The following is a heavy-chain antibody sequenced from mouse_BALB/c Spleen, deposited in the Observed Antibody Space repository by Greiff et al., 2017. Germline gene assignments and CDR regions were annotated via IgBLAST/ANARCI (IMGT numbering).Heavy chain of an antibody. Sequence: EVQLQQSGAELVKPGASVKLSCTASGFNIKDTYMHWVKQRPEQGLEWIGRIDPANGNTKYDPKFQGKATITADTSSNTAYLQLSSLTSEDTAVYYCVAGDSSWFAYWGQGTLVTVSA. CDR2: IDPANGNT. D-gene: IGHD2-13*01. CDR1: GFNIKDTY. V-gene: IGHV14-3*02. CDR3: VAGDSSWFAY. J-gene: IGHJ3*01.